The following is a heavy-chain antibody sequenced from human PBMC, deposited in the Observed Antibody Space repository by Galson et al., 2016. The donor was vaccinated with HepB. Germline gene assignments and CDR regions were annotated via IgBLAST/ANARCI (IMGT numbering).Heavy chain of an antibody. D-gene: IGHD1/OR15-1a*01. J-gene: IGHJ4*02. Sequence: SLRLSCAASEFTFNNCPLHWVRQAPGKGLEWVAVLSHDGVTKFYADSVRARFTISRDKAKTTVYLQMDGLSAEDTAVYSWASEWQQGGYLDYWGQGTLVNVSS. CDR2: LSHDGVTK. CDR1: EFTFNNCP. CDR3: ASEWQQGGYLDY. V-gene: IGHV3-30-3*01.